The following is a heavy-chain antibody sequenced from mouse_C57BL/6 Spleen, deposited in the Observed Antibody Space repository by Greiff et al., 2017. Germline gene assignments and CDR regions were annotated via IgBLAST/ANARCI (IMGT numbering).Heavy chain of an antibody. CDR3: ARTITTVIVRVYYFGY. Sequence: VQLQQSGAELVMPGASVKLSCKASGYTFTSDWMHWVKQRSGQGLEWIGEIDPSDSYTNYNQKFKDKSTLTVDTSSSTAYMQLSSLTSEDSAIYYCARTITTVIVRVYYFGYWGQGTTLTVSA. V-gene: IGHV1-69*01. CDR1: GYTFTSDW. D-gene: IGHD1-1*01. J-gene: IGHJ2*01. CDR2: IDPSDSYT.